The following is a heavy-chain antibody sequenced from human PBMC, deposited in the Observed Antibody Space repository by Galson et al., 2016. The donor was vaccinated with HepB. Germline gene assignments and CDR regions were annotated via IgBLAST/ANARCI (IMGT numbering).Heavy chain of an antibody. V-gene: IGHV1-18*01. CDR1: GYTFTTYG. Sequence: SVKVSCKASGYTFTTYGITWVRQAPGQGLEWMGRISAYNGNTNYAQKLQGRVTMTTDTSTSTAYMELRSLRSDDTAVYFCARADYYVSSGYFCAFDIWGQGTMVTVSS. J-gene: IGHJ3*02. D-gene: IGHD3-22*01. CDR3: ARADYYVSSGYFCAFDI. CDR2: ISAYNGNT.